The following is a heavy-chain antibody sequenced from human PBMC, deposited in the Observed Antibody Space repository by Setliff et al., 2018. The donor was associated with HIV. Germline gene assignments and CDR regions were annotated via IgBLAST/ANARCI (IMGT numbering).Heavy chain of an antibody. CDR2: IIPPLGIE. CDR1: GGTFSSYT. V-gene: IGHV1-69*10. Sequence: GPPVKVSCKASGGTFSSYTISWVRQAPGQGLEWMGGIIPPLGIENYAQKFQGRVTITADKSTSTAYMELSSLRSEDTAVYYCARGVGSGLPYYGLDVWGQGTTVTVSS. CDR3: ARGVGSGLPYYGLDV. J-gene: IGHJ6*02. D-gene: IGHD6-19*01.